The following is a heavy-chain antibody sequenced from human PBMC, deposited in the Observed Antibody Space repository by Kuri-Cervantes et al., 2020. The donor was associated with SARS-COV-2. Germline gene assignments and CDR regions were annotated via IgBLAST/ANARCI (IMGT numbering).Heavy chain of an antibody. D-gene: IGHD2-21*01. Sequence: ASVKVSSKASGYTFTSYYMHWVRQAPGQGLEWMGWIDPSSGGTNSAQNFQGRVTMTRDTSISTAYMELRRLRSDDTAVYYCARDEGKGGHCLGHWGQGTLVTVSS. CDR1: GYTFTSYY. CDR2: IDPSSGGT. CDR3: ARDEGKGGHCLGH. V-gene: IGHV1-2*02. J-gene: IGHJ4*02.